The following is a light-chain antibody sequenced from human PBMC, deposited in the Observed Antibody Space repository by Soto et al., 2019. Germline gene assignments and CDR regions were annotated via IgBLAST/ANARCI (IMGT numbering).Light chain of an antibody. CDR3: QQYYSTPCT. Sequence: DIVMTQSPDSLAVSLGERATINCKSSQSVLYSSNNKNYLTWYQQKPGQPPKLLIYWASTRESGVPDRFSGSGSGTDFTLTISSLQAKDVAVYYCQQYYSTPCTFGQGTKLEIK. V-gene: IGKV4-1*01. CDR1: QSVLYSSNNKNY. CDR2: WAS. J-gene: IGKJ2*02.